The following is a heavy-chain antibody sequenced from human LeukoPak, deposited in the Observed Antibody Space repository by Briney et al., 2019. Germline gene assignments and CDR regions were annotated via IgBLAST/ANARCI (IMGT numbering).Heavy chain of an antibody. V-gene: IGHV1-2*04. CDR1: GYTFTGHY. D-gene: IGHD3-22*01. Sequence: SVKVSCKALGYTFTGHYMHWVRQAPGQGLEWTGWINPNSGDTNSAQKFKGWVTMTRDTSIRTAYMELSRLRSDDTAVYYCARELDYYDRRGHSARLRYYGMDVWGQGTTVTVSS. J-gene: IGHJ6*02. CDR3: ARELDYYDRRGHSARLRYYGMDV. CDR2: INPNSGDT.